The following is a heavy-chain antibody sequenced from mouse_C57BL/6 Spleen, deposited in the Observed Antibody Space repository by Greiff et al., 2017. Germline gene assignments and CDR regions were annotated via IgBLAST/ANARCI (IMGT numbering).Heavy chain of an antibody. D-gene: IGHD4-1*01. V-gene: IGHV5-9-1*02. CDR2: ISSGGDYI. CDR3: TREANWDVGYAMDY. Sequence: EVQRVESGEGLVKPGGSLKLSCAASGFTFSSYAMSWVRQTPEKRLEWVAYISSGGDYIYYADTVKGRFTISRDNARNTLYLQMSSLKSEDTAMYYCTREANWDVGYAMDYWGQGTSVTVSS. CDR1: GFTFSSYA. J-gene: IGHJ4*01.